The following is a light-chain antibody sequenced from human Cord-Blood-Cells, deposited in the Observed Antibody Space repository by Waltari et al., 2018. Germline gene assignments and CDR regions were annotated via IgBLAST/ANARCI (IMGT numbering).Light chain of an antibody. CDR2: DVS. Sequence: QSALTQPASVSGSPGQSITISCTGTSSDVGGYNYVSWYQQHPGKAPKLMIYDVSNRPSGVSNRFSGSKYGNTAALTISGLHAEDEADYYCSSYTSSSTWVFGGGTKLTVL. V-gene: IGLV2-14*01. CDR1: SSDVGGYNY. CDR3: SSYTSSSTWV. J-gene: IGLJ3*02.